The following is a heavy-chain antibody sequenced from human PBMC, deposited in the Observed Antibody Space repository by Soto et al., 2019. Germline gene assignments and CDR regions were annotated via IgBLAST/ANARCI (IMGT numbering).Heavy chain of an antibody. J-gene: IGHJ6*02. Sequence: GGSLRLSCAASGFTFGSYWMSWVRQAPGKGLEWVSVIYSGGSTYYADSVKSRFTISRDNSKNTLYLQMNSLRAEDTAVYYCARGAAHYDFWSGYYYYGMDVGGQGTTVTVS. D-gene: IGHD3-3*01. CDR2: IYSGGST. CDR1: GFTFGSYW. CDR3: ARGAAHYDFWSGYYYYGMDV. V-gene: IGHV3-53*01.